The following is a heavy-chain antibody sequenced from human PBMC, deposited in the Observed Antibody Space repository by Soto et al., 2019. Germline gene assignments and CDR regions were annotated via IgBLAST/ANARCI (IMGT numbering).Heavy chain of an antibody. D-gene: IGHD3-3*01. V-gene: IGHV1-18*01. CDR3: ARVVRAVDFLEWLLSPSYYYYGMDV. CDR2: ISAYKGNT. J-gene: IGHJ6*02. Sequence: GASVKVSCKASGYTFTNYGISWVRQAPGQGLEWMGWISAYKGNTNYAQKLQGIVTMTTDTSTSTAYMELRSLRSDDTAVYYCARVVRAVDFLEWLLSPSYYYYGMDVWGQGTTVTVSS. CDR1: GYTFTNYG.